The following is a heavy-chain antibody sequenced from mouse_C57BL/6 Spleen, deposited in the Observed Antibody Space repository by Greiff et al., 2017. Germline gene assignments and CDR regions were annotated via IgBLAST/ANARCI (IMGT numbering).Heavy chain of an antibody. J-gene: IGHJ1*03. CDR3: ARRGSSWYFDV. D-gene: IGHD1-1*01. Sequence: VKLVESGAELVKPGASVKISCKASGYAFSSYWMNWVKQRPGKGLEWIGQIYPGDGDTNYNGKFKGKATLTADKSSSTAYMQLSSLTSEDSAVYFCARRGSSWYFDVWGTGTTVTVSS. CDR1: GYAFSSYW. CDR2: IYPGDGDT. V-gene: IGHV1-80*01.